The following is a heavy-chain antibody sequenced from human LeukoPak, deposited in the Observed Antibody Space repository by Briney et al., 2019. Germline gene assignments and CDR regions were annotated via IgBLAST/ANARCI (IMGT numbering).Heavy chain of an antibody. CDR2: MYNSGST. CDR3: ARGIESYGDYGY. Sequence: SETLSLTCTVPGGSISGSYWSWIRQPPGKGLEWIAYMYNSGSTNYNPSLKSPVTISIDTSKNQFSLKLSSLAAADTAIYYCARGIESYGDYGYWGQGILVTVSS. V-gene: IGHV4-59*01. J-gene: IGHJ4*02. CDR1: GGSISGSY. D-gene: IGHD4-17*01.